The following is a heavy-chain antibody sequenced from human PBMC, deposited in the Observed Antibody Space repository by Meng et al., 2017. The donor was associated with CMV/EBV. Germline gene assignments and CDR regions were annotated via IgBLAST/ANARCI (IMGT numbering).Heavy chain of an antibody. CDR2: IIPIFGTA. D-gene: IGHD5-24*01. V-gene: IGHV1-69*05. CDR1: GYTFTSYY. CDR3: AREMATRGGNYYYYGMDV. J-gene: IGHJ6*02. Sequence: SVKVSCKASGYTFTSYYMHWVRQAPGQGLEWMGGIIPIFGTANYAQKFQGRVTITTDESTSTAYMELSSLRSEDTAVYYCAREMATRGGNYYYYGMDVWGQGTTVTVSS.